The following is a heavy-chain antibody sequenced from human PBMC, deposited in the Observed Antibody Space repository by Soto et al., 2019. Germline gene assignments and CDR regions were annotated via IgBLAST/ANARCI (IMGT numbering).Heavy chain of an antibody. CDR2: ITYDGSNK. D-gene: IGHD3-3*01. CDR3: ARDGAYYDFWSGDNYFDY. V-gene: IGHV3-30-3*01. Sequence: QVQLVESGGGVVQPGRSLRLSCAASGFTFSSYAMHWVRQAPGKGLEWVAVITYDGSNKYYADSVKGRFTISRDNFKNTLYLQMNSLRAEDMAVYYWARDGAYYDFWSGDNYFDYWGQGTLVTVSS. J-gene: IGHJ4*02. CDR1: GFTFSSYA.